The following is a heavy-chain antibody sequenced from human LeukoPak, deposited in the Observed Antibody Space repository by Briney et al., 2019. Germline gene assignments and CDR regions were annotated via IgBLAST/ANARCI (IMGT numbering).Heavy chain of an antibody. CDR1: GGTFSSYA. CDR2: IIPIFGTA. V-gene: IGHV1-69*06. Sequence: ASVKVSCKASGGTFSSYAISWVRQAPGQGLEWMGGIIPIFGTANYAQKFQGRVTITADKSMSTAYMELSSLRSEDTAVYYCASSSVRLGVFDIWGQGTMVTVSS. J-gene: IGHJ3*02. D-gene: IGHD2-8*01. CDR3: ASSSVRLGVFDI.